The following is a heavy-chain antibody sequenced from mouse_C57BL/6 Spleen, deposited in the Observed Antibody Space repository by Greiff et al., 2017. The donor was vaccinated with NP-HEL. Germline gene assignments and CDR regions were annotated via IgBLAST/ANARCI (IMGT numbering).Heavy chain of an antibody. Sequence: DVKLQESGPGMVKPSQSLSLTCTVTGYSITSGYDWHWIRHFPGNKLEWMGYISYSGSTNYNPYLKSRISITHDTSKNHFFLKLNSVTTEDTATYDCARAGRGMYWYFDVWGTGTTVTVSS. CDR1: GYSITSGYD. CDR2: ISYSGST. J-gene: IGHJ1*03. CDR3: ARAGRGMYWYFDV. D-gene: IGHD4-1*01. V-gene: IGHV3-1*01.